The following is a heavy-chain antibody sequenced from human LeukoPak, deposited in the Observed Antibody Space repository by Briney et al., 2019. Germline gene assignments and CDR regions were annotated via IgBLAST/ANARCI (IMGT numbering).Heavy chain of an antibody. J-gene: IGHJ4*02. CDR2: IYPGDSDT. CDR1: GYSFTSNW. Sequence: GESLKISCKGSGYSFTSNWIGWVRQMPGKGLEWMGIIYPGDSDTRYSPSFQGQVTISVDRSITTAYLQWTSLKASDTAMYYCANVYNDYSFDYWGQGTLVTVSS. D-gene: IGHD5-24*01. V-gene: IGHV5-51*01. CDR3: ANVYNDYSFDY.